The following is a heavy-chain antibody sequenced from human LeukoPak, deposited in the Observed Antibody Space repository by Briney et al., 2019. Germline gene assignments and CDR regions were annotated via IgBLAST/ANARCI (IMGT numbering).Heavy chain of an antibody. CDR1: GITLSNYG. D-gene: IGHD3-22*01. CDR3: AKRGVVIRVILVGFHKEAYYFDS. CDR2: ISDSCGRT. Sequence: PGRSLRLSCAVSGITLSNYGMSWVRHAPGKGREFVAGISDSCGRTNSAQSVKSRFTNSRDNPKKTLYLQMNSLRAEDTALYFCAKRGVVIRVILVGFHKEAYYFDSWGQGALVTVSS. V-gene: IGHV3-23*01. J-gene: IGHJ4*02.